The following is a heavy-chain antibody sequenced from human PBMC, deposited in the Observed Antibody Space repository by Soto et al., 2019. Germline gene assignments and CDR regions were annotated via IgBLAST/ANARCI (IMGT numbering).Heavy chain of an antibody. CDR3: AKRSQRSGTGEFDY. Sequence: GGSLRLSCAASGFTFSSYTMSWVRQAPGKGLEWVSTISGSGASTYYPDSVKGRFTISRDNSKNTLYLQMNSLRGEDTAVYYCAKRSQRSGTGEFDYWGQGTLVTVSS. J-gene: IGHJ4*02. V-gene: IGHV3-23*01. CDR1: GFTFSSYT. CDR2: ISGSGAST. D-gene: IGHD1-26*01.